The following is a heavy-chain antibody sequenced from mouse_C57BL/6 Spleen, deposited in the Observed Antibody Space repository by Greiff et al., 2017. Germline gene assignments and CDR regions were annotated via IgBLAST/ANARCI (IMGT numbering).Heavy chain of an antibody. J-gene: IGHJ1*03. Sequence: VQLQESGPGLVAPSQSLSITCTVSGFSLTSYGVHWVRQPPGKGLEWLVVIWSDGSTTYNSALKSRLSISKYNSKSQVFLKMNSLQTDDTAMYYCARHPHYYGSSYWYFDVWGTGTTVTVSS. V-gene: IGHV2-6-1*01. CDR3: ARHPHYYGSSYWYFDV. CDR1: GFSLTSYG. CDR2: IWSDGST. D-gene: IGHD1-1*01.